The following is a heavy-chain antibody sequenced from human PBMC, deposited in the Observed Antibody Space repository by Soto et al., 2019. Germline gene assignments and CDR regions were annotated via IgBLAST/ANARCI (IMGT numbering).Heavy chain of an antibody. CDR1: GGSISSYY. D-gene: IGHD3-3*01. Sequence: QVQLQESGPGLVKPSETLSLTCTVSGGSISSYYWSWIRQPPGKGLEWIGYIYYSGSTNYNPSLKSRVTISVDTSKNQFSLKLSSVTAADTAVYYCARSTYDFWSGHRRQPGYFDYWGQGTLVTVSS. CDR2: IYYSGST. V-gene: IGHV4-59*01. CDR3: ARSTYDFWSGHRRQPGYFDY. J-gene: IGHJ4*02.